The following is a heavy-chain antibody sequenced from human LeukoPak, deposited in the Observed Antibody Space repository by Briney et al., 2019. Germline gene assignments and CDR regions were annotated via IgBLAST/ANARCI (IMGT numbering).Heavy chain of an antibody. D-gene: IGHD2-21*02. CDR3: ARLIHGRVVTAIEQ. V-gene: IGHV4-59*01. J-gene: IGHJ4*02. CDR1: GGSISGYY. Sequence: SETLSLTCSASGGSISGYYWNWIRQPPGRGLEWIGYIHYSGSTDYNPSLKSRVTISVDTSKNQFSLRLSSVTAADTAVYYCARLIHGRVVTAIEQWGQGVLVTVSS. CDR2: IHYSGST.